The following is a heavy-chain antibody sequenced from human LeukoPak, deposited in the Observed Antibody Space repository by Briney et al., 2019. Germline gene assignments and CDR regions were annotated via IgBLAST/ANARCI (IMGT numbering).Heavy chain of an antibody. CDR3: IVFGDSNH. CDR2: THSSGGT. D-gene: IGHD4-17*01. V-gene: IGHV3-53*01. Sequence: GGSLRLSCAASGFTCSHNYMSWVRQAPGKGLEWVSATHSSGGTYYADSVKGRFTISRDTSKNTLYLQINSLSVEDTGVYYCIVFGDSNHWGQGTLVTVSS. CDR1: GFTCSHNY. J-gene: IGHJ5*02.